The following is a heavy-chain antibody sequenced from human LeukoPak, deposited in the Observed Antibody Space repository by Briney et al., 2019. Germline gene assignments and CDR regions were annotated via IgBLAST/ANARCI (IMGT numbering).Heavy chain of an antibody. CDR3: VRGAGVYYDSSGYVHYFDY. CDR2: ISSSGSTI. CDR1: GFTFSSYE. D-gene: IGHD3-22*01. V-gene: IGHV3-48*03. J-gene: IGHJ4*02. Sequence: GGSLRLSCAASGFTFSSYEMNWVRQAPGKGLEWVSYISSSGSTIYYADSVKGRFTISRDNAKNSLYLQMNSLRAEDTALYYCVRGAGVYYDSSGYVHYFDYWGQGTLVTVSS.